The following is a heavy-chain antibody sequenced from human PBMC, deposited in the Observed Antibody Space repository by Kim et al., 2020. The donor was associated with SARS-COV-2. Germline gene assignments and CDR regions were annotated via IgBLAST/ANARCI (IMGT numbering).Heavy chain of an antibody. D-gene: IGHD3-10*01. CDR2: INPSDSDT. V-gene: IGHV5-51*01. J-gene: IGHJ5*02. Sequence: GESLKISCTGSGYSFNRHWIGWVRQMPGKGLEWMGIINPSDSDTRYSPSFQGQVIISADKSISAAYLQWSSLQASDTAIYFCARLPYYFSSASYYTSFDWFDPWGQGTLVTVSS. CDR3: ARLPYYFSSASYYTSFDWFDP. CDR1: GYSFNRHW.